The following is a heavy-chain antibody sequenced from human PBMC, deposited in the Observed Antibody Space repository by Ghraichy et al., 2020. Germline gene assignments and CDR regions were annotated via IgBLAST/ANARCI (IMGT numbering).Heavy chain of an antibody. CDR2: IYHSGST. V-gene: IGHV4-4*02. D-gene: IGHD6-13*01. CDR1: GGSISSSNW. J-gene: IGHJ5*02. CDR3: ARLGQQLVRGVLSWFDP. Sequence: SETLSLTCAVSGGSISSSNWWSWVRQPPGKGLEWIGEIYHSGSTNYNPSLKSRVTISVDKSKNQFSLKLSSVTAADTAVYYCARLGQQLVRGVLSWFDPWCQETLVTVSS.